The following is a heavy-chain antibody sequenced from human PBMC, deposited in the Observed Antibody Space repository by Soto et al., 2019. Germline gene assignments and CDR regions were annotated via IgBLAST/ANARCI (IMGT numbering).Heavy chain of an antibody. CDR3: ARHNYDGSGYYYYYYGMDV. Sequence: GESLKISCAASGFTFSSYGMHWGRQAPGKGLEWVAVIWYDGSNKYYADSVKGRFTISRDNSKNTLYLQMNSLRAEDTAVYYCARHNYDGSGYYYYYYGMDVWGQGTTVTVPS. J-gene: IGHJ6*02. CDR2: IWYDGSNK. V-gene: IGHV3-33*01. D-gene: IGHD3-22*01. CDR1: GFTFSSYG.